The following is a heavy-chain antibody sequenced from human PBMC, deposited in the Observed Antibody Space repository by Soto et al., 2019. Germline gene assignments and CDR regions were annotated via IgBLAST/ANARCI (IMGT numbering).Heavy chain of an antibody. CDR2: IDPSDSYT. Sequence: VESLELSCKSSRYSFTSYWISWVRQMPGKGREWMGRIDPSDSYTNYSPSFQGHVTISADKSISTAYLQWSSLKASDTAMYYCARPSGSYGYYGMDIWGQGTTVTVSS. V-gene: IGHV5-10-1*01. CDR3: ARPSGSYGYYGMDI. J-gene: IGHJ6*02. D-gene: IGHD1-26*01. CDR1: RYSFTSYW.